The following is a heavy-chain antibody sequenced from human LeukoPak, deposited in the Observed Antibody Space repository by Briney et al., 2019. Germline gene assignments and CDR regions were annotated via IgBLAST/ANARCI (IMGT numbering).Heavy chain of an antibody. J-gene: IGHJ4*02. CDR1: GYTFTKYD. CDR3: ASAGAYYYDSSGYYYVDY. D-gene: IGHD3-22*01. Sequence: ASVRVSCKASGYTFTKYDINWVRQTTGQGLQWIGWMNPNSGDSGYAQKFQGRVTMTRDTSISTAYMELSRLRSDDTAVYYCASAGAYYYDSSGYYYVDYWGQGTLVTVSS. CDR2: MNPNSGDS. V-gene: IGHV1-8*01.